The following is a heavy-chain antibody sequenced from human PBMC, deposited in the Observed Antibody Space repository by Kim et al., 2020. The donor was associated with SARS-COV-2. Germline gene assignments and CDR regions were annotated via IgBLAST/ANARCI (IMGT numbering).Heavy chain of an antibody. CDR3: ARDFKSDSSGGP. J-gene: IGHJ5*02. V-gene: IGHV1-69*04. Sequence: SVKVSCKASGGTFSSYTISWVRQAPGQGLEWMGRIIPILGIANYAQKFQGRVTITADKSTSTAYMELSSLRSEDTAVYYCARDFKSDSSGGPWGQGTLVTVSS. CDR2: IIPILGIA. D-gene: IGHD3-22*01. CDR1: GGTFSSYT.